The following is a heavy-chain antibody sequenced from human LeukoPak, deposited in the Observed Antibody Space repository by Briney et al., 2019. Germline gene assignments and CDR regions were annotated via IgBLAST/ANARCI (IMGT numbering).Heavy chain of an antibody. J-gene: IGHJ4*02. CDR2: ISYDGSNK. V-gene: IGHV3-30*18. D-gene: IGHD5-24*01. CDR3: AKDQDGYNYWCLDY. Sequence: GGSLRLSCAASGFTFSSYGMHWVRQAPGKGLEWVAVISYDGSNKYYADSVKGRFAISRDNSKNTLYLQMNSLRAEDTAVYYCAKDQDGYNYWCLDYWGQGTLVTVSS. CDR1: GFTFSSYG.